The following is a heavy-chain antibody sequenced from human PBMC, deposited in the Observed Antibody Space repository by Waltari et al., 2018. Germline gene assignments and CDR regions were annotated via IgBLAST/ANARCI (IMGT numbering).Heavy chain of an antibody. CDR3: AKDRGWFRFDY. Sequence: EVQLAESGGGLVQPGGSLRLSCAASGFAFSDSWLSWVRQAPGKGLEWVAKIKEDGSRKYYVGSVRDRFTISRDNAKNSLYLEMNSLRDEDTAVYYCAKDRGWFRFDYWGQGTLVTVSP. J-gene: IGHJ4*02. D-gene: IGHD3-10*01. V-gene: IGHV3-7*01. CDR1: GFAFSDSW. CDR2: IKEDGSRK.